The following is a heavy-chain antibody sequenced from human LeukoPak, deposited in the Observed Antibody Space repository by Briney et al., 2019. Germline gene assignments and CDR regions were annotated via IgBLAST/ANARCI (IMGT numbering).Heavy chain of an antibody. CDR3: ARGDWGYSDFDY. V-gene: IGHV1-18*01. CDR1: GYTFTKFG. Sequence: ASVRVSCKAYGYTFTKFGITWVRQAPGQGLEWMGWINTYNTKYSEKLQGRVTMTTDTSTSTAYMELRSLRSDDTAVYYCARGDWGYSDFDYWGQGTLLTVSS. D-gene: IGHD2-15*01. J-gene: IGHJ4*02. CDR2: INTYNT.